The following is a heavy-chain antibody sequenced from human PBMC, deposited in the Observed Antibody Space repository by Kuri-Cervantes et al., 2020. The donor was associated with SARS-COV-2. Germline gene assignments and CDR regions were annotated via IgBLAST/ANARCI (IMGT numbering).Heavy chain of an antibody. V-gene: IGHV1-2*02. D-gene: IGHD2-2*02. J-gene: IGHJ6*03. CDR3: ARGPSNIVVVPAAIPENYYYYYMDV. Sequence: ASVKVSCKASGYTFTGYYMHWVRQAPGQGLEWMGWINPNSGGTNYAQKFQGRVTMTRGTSTSTAYMELSSLRSEDTAVYYCARGPSNIVVVPAAIPENYYYYYMDVWGKGTTVTVSS. CDR1: GYTFTGYY. CDR2: INPNSGGT.